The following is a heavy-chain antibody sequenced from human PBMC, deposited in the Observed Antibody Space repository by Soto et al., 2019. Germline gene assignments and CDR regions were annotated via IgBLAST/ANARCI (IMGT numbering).Heavy chain of an antibody. Sequence: ASVKVSCKASGYTFTSYDINWVRQATGQGLEWMGWMNPNSGNTGYAQKFQGRVTMTRNTSISTAYMELSSVTAADTAVYYCARRYGGNLDYWGQGTLVTVSS. D-gene: IGHD1-26*01. J-gene: IGHJ4*02. CDR3: ARRYGGNLDY. V-gene: IGHV1-8*01. CDR1: GYTFTSYD. CDR2: MNPNSGNT.